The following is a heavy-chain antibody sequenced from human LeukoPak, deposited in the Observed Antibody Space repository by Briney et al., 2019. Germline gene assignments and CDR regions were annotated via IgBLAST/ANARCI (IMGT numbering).Heavy chain of an antibody. D-gene: IGHD3-9*01. CDR3: ARVVGGMTGADY. J-gene: IGHJ4*02. CDR1: GFTFSSYP. V-gene: IGHV3-48*04. Sequence: GGSLRLSCAASGFTFSSYPMIWVRQAPRKGLESVSYISDSGIGIHYADSVKGRFTLSRDNAKNSLNVQMNSLSAEDTAVYYCARVVGGMTGADYWGQGTLVTVSS. CDR2: ISDSGIGI.